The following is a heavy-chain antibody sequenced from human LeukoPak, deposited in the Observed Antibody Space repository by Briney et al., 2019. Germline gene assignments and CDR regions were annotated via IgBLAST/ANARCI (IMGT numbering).Heavy chain of an antibody. Sequence: ASVKVSCKASGYTFTSYGISWVRQAPGQGLEWMGWISAYNGNTNYAQKLQGRVTMTTDTSTSTAYMELRSLGSDDTAVYYCARSGLKYCSSTSCYGGADIYDYWGQGTLVTVSS. V-gene: IGHV1-18*01. D-gene: IGHD2-2*01. CDR3: ARSGLKYCSSTSCYGGADIYDY. CDR2: ISAYNGNT. J-gene: IGHJ4*02. CDR1: GYTFTSYG.